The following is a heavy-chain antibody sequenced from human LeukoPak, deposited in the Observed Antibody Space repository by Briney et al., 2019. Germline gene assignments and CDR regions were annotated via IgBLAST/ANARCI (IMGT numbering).Heavy chain of an antibody. CDR1: DGSIRSYY. D-gene: IGHD3-22*01. V-gene: IGHV4-59*01. J-gene: IGHJ4*02. CDR3: ARSAPLGAMTLVPTHFDY. CDR2: VYYSGSA. Sequence: SETLSLTCTVSDGSIRSYYWSWIRQPPGKGLEWMGYVYYSGSANYNPSLKSRVTISVDTSKNQFSLKLSSVTAADTAVYYCARSAPLGAMTLVPTHFDYWGQGTLVTVSS.